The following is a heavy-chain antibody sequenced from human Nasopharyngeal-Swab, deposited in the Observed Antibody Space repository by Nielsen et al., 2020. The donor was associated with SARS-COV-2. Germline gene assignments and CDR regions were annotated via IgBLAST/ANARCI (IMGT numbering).Heavy chain of an antibody. D-gene: IGHD5-24*01. CDR2: IFSNDEK. J-gene: IGHJ4*02. CDR3: ARMAEMATEKFDY. Sequence: WILQPPGRALEWLAHIFSNDEKSYSTSLKSRLTTSKDTSKSQVVLTMTNMDPVDTATYYCARMAEMATEKFDYWGQGTLVTVSS. V-gene: IGHV2-26*01.